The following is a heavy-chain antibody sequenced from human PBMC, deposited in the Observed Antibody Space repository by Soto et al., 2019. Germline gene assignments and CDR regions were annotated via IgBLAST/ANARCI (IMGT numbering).Heavy chain of an antibody. J-gene: IGHJ5*02. V-gene: IGHV1-3*01. Sequence: GASVKVSCKSSGYTFTSYAVHWVRQAPGQRLEWMAWINAGNGNTKYSQKFQGRVTITADESTSTAYMELSSLRSEDTAAYYCARSLWSDTYNWFDPWGQGALVTVSS. D-gene: IGHD3-3*01. CDR1: GYTFTSYA. CDR2: INAGNGNT. CDR3: ARSLWSDTYNWFDP.